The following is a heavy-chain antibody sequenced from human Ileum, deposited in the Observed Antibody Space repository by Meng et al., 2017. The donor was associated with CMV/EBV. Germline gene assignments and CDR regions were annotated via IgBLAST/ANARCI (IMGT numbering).Heavy chain of an antibody. CDR2: TYYRSRWYN. CDR3: ARGESSSLDY. D-gene: IGHD6-13*01. CDR1: GDSVSGNSVA. Sequence: QVPLAQSGPRLGKPSQTPSPTSGISGDSVSGNSVAWNWIRQSPSRGLEWLGRTYYRSRWYNDYAESVKSRITINPDTSTNQFSLDLSSVTPEDTAIYYCARGESSSLDYWGQGTLVTVSS. V-gene: IGHV6-1*01. J-gene: IGHJ4*02.